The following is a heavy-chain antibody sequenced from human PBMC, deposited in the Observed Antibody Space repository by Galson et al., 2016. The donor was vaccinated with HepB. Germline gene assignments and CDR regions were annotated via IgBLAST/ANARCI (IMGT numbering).Heavy chain of an antibody. J-gene: IGHJ4*02. CDR3: ARVADEYVWGLPAPFFDY. Sequence: LSLTCAVSGGSISSSNWWSWVRQSPEKGLEWIGEINHSGSTKYNPSLKSRVTISVDRSKNQFSLKLRSVTGADTAVYFCARVADEYVWGLPAPFFDYWGQGTLVTVSS. CDR1: GGSISSSNW. CDR2: INHSGST. D-gene: IGHD3-16*01. V-gene: IGHV4-4*01.